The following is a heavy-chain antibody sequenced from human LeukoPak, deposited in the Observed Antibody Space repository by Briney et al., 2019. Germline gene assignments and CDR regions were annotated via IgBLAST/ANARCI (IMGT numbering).Heavy chain of an antibody. D-gene: IGHD6-13*01. J-gene: IGHJ6*03. Sequence: WASVKVSCKASGYTFISYVMNWVRQAPGQGLEWMGWINTNTGNPTYAQGFTGRFVFSLDTSVSTAYLQISSLKAEDTAVYYCARDQSSRWSNYYYMDVWGKGTTVTVSS. CDR1: GYTFISYV. V-gene: IGHV7-4-1*02. CDR3: ARDQSSRWSNYYYMDV. CDR2: INTNTGNP.